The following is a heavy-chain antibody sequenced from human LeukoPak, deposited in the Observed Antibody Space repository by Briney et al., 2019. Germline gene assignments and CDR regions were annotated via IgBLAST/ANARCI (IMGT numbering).Heavy chain of an antibody. V-gene: IGHV4-39*01. D-gene: IGHD3-22*01. CDR2: VFHTGST. J-gene: IGHJ4*02. CDR3: VRRHESRSYSFDK. CDR1: GDSISSYSYY. Sequence: PSETLSLTCTVSGDSISSYSYYWGWIRQPPGKGLEWIANVFHTGSTYYNPSLRSRLSISVDTSREQFSLTLSSVTAADKAVYYCVRRHESRSYSFDKWGRGTLVTVSS.